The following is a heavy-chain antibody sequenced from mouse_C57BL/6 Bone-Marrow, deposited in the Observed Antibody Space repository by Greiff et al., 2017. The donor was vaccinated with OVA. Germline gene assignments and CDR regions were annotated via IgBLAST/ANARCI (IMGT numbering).Heavy chain of an antibody. CDR3: SRYFDV. CDR2: IDPEDGET. J-gene: IGHJ1*03. Sequence: VQLQQSGAELVKPGASVKLSCTASGFNIKDYYMHWVKQRTEQGLEWIGRIDPEDGETKYAQKFQGKATITAVTYSHTAYLQLSSLTSEDTAGYYCSRYFDVWGTGTTVTVAA. CDR1: GFNIKDYY. V-gene: IGHV14-2*01.